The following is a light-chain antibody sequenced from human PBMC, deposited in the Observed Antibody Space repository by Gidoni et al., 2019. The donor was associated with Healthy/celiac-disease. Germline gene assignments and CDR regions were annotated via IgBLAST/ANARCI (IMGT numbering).Light chain of an antibody. CDR2: GAS. J-gene: IGKJ3*01. CDR1: QSVSSN. CDR3: QQYKNWPPFT. V-gene: IGKV3-15*01. Sequence: EIVMTQSPATLSVSPGERATLSCRASQSVSSNLSWYQQKPGQAPRLLIYGASTRATGIPARFSGSGSGTEFTLTIRSLQSEDFAVYYCQQYKNWPPFTFGPGTKVDIK.